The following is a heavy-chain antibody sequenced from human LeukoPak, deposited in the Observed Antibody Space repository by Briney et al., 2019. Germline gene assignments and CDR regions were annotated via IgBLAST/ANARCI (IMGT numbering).Heavy chain of an antibody. V-gene: IGHV4-61*01. D-gene: IGHD3-22*01. CDR2: IYYSRST. Sequence: SETLSLTCTVSGVSVSSGSYYWSWIRQPPGKGLEWIGYIYYSRSTNYNPSLKSRVTISVDTSKNQFSLKLSSVTAADTAVYYCAREGHYYDSSGYPRGYYPNFYFDYWGQGTLVTVSS. CDR3: AREGHYYDSSGYPRGYYPNFYFDY. CDR1: GVSVSSGSYY. J-gene: IGHJ4*02.